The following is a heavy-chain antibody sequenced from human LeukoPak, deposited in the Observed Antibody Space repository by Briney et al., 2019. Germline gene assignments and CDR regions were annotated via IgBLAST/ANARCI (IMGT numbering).Heavy chain of an antibody. Sequence: GGSLRLSCAASGFTFSSYAMSWVRQAPGKGLEWVSAISGSGGSTYYADPVKGRFTISRDNSKNTLYLQMNSLRAEDTAVYYCARLYDNSGFYDYWGQGTLVTVSS. CDR2: ISGSGGST. D-gene: IGHD3-22*01. V-gene: IGHV3-23*01. J-gene: IGHJ4*02. CDR1: GFTFSSYA. CDR3: ARLYDNSGFYDY.